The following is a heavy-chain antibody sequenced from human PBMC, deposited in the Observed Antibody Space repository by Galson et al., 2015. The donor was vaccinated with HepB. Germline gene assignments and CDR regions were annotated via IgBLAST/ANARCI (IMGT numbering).Heavy chain of an antibody. D-gene: IGHD2/OR15-2a*01. CDR2: IYSGGDT. V-gene: IGHV3-53*01. CDR3: ARDLWQAGHYFGMDV. CDR1: GFTVSSNH. Sequence: SLRLSCAASGFTVSSNHMSWVRQAPGKGLEWVSVIYSGGDTDYADSVKGRFTISRHNFQNTVYLQMSGLRADDTAIYYCARDLWQAGHYFGMDVWGQGT. J-gene: IGHJ6*02.